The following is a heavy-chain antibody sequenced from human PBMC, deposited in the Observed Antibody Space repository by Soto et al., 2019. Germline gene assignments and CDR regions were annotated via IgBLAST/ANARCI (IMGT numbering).Heavy chain of an antibody. V-gene: IGHV5-51*01. J-gene: IGHJ4*02. Sequence: PGESLKISCKGSGYNFHTYWIAWVRQMPGKGLEWMGFIYPHDSDTRYSPSFRGQVTISADKSINTAYLQWTSLKASDTAMYYCARLPGIVAPGTVFLDNWGQGTMVTVSS. D-gene: IGHD1-1*01. CDR2: IYPHDSDT. CDR1: GYNFHTYW. CDR3: ARLPGIVAPGTVFLDN.